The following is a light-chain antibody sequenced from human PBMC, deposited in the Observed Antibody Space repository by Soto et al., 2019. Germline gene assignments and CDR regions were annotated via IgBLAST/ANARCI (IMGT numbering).Light chain of an antibody. CDR3: QQYDHSPTWT. J-gene: IGKJ1*01. Sequence: EVVLTQSPGTLSLSPGERATLSCRASQSVSSTYLAWYQQKPGQAPRLLIFGASSSATGVPDRFSGSGSGTDFTLTISRLEPEDFAVYYCQQYDHSPTWTFGQGTKVEIK. V-gene: IGKV3-20*01. CDR2: GAS. CDR1: QSVSSTY.